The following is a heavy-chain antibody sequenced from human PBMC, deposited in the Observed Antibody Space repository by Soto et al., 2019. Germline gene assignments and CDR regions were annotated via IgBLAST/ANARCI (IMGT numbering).Heavy chain of an antibody. CDR1: GFTFISYG. CDR3: AKGEYYYGSGSPYYAMDV. Sequence: PWGSLRLSCAASGFTFISYGIHFFRHSPFKWLEWVAVTSYDGSNKYYADSVKGRFTISRDNSKNTLYLQMNSLKTEDTAVYYCAKGEYYYGSGSPYYAMDVWGQGTTVTVSS. D-gene: IGHD3-10*01. J-gene: IGHJ6*02. CDR2: TSYDGSNK. V-gene: IGHV3-30*18.